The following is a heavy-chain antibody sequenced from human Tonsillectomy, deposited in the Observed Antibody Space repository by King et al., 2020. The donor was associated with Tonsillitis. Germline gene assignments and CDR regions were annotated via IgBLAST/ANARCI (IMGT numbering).Heavy chain of an antibody. CDR1: GFTFSSYA. D-gene: IGHD1-26*01. Sequence: VQLVESGGGLVQPGGSLRLSCAASGFTFSSYAMSWVRQAPGKGLAWVSSIRGSGGSTYYADSVKGRFTISRDNYKKTVYLQMNSLRADDTAVYHCAKTWELSHFDHWGQGTLVTVSS. CDR2: IRGSGGST. J-gene: IGHJ4*02. CDR3: AKTWELSHFDH. V-gene: IGHV3-23*04.